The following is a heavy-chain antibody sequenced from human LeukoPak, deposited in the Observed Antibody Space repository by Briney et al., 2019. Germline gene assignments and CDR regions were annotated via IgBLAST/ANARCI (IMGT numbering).Heavy chain of an antibody. CDR2: INSDGSST. CDR1: GFTFSSYW. CDR3: ARVHIAVAGTSDYFDY. D-gene: IGHD6-19*01. J-gene: IGHJ4*02. Sequence: TGGSLRLSCAASGFTFSSYWMHWVRQAPGKGLVWVSRINSDGSSTSYADSVKGRFTISRDNAKNTLYLQMNSLRAEDTAVYYCARVHIAVAGTSDYFDYWGQGTLVTVSS. V-gene: IGHV3-74*01.